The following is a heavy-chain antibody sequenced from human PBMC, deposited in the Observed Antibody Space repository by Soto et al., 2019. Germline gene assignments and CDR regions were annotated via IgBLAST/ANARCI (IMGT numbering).Heavy chain of an antibody. D-gene: IGHD2-2*01. CDR3: AREDSIIIPAVSDF. CDR1: GFAFNNYG. CDR2: ISKSDYT. Sequence: GSLRLSCTGSGFAFNNYGINWVRQAPGQGLEWVSSISKSDYTYYSDSVKGRFTISRDNAKNSVSLQMNTLRVEDTAVYYCAREDSIIIPAVSDFWGQGTLVTVSS. J-gene: IGHJ4*02. V-gene: IGHV3-21*01.